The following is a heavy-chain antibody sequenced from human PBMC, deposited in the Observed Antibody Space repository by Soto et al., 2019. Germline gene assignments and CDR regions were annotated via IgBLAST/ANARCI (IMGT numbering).Heavy chain of an antibody. V-gene: IGHV1-24*01. CDR1: GYPLTELS. D-gene: IGHD1-7*01. CDR2: FDPEDGET. J-gene: IGHJ5*02. CDR3: ATVNPLELRYNWFDP. Sequence: GXSVKGSCNVSGYPLTELSMRWGRQAPGKGLEWMGGFDPEDGETIYAQKFQGRVTMTEDTSTDTAYMELSSLRSEDTAVYYCATVNPLELRYNWFDPWGQGTLVTVSS.